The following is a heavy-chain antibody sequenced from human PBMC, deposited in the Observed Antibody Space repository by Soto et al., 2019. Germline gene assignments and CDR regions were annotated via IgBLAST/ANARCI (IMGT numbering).Heavy chain of an antibody. J-gene: IGHJ4*02. V-gene: IGHV4-61*08. CDR2: IYYSGST. CDR3: ARLQIDRYYFDY. Sequence: PSETLSLTCTVSGASITSGGYYWSWIRQPPGKGLEWIGYIYYSGSTNYNPSLKSRVTISVDTSKNQFSLKLSSATAADTAVYYCARLQIDRYYFDYWGQGTLVTVSS. CDR1: GASITSGGYY.